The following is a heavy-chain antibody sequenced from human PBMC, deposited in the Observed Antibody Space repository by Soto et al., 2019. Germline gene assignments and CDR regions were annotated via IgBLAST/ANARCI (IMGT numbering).Heavy chain of an antibody. Sequence: PGGSLRLSCAASGFTFSDYYMSWIRQAPGKGLEWVAVIWYDGSNKYYADSVKGRFTISRDNSKNTLYLQMNSLRAEDTAVYYCARDVRMGVDYYDCWSGYLRYSYYGMYVWGQGTTVTVSS. J-gene: IGHJ6*02. CDR1: GFTFSDYY. D-gene: IGHD3-3*01. V-gene: IGHV3-33*08. CDR3: ARDVRMGVDYYDCWSGYLRYSYYGMYV. CDR2: IWYDGSNK.